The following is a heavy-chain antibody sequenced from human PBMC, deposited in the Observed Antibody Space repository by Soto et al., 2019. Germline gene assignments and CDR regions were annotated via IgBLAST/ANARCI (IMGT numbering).Heavy chain of an antibody. CDR1: GGSISSGGYS. CDR3: ARGQVVAAQH. J-gene: IGHJ4*02. Sequence: QLQLQESGSGLVKPSQTLSLTCAVSGGSISSGGYSWSWIRQPPGKGLEWIGYIYHSGSTYYNPSLKRRVPIPXDRSKNQFSLKLSSVTAADTAVYYCARGQVVAAQHWGQGTLVTVSS. V-gene: IGHV4-30-2*01. D-gene: IGHD2-15*01. CDR2: IYHSGST.